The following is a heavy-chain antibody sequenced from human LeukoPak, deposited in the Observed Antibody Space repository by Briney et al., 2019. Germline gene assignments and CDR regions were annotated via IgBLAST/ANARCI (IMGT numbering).Heavy chain of an antibody. CDR2: ISSSSGYI. CDR1: GFTFSSYS. CDR3: AREGSSGWYI. V-gene: IGHV3-21*01. D-gene: IGHD6-19*01. J-gene: IGHJ4*02. Sequence: GGSLRLSCAASGFTFSSYSMNWVRQAPGKGLEWVSSISSSSGYIYYADSVKGRFTISRDNAKNSLYLQMNSLRAEDTAVYYCAREGSSGWYIWGQGTLVTVSS.